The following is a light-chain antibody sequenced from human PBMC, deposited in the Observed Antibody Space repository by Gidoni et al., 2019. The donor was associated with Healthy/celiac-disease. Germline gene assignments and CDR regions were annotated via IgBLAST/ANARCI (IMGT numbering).Light chain of an antibody. CDR2: RNN. CDR3: SAWDSSLSAWV. CDR1: SNNVGNQG. Sequence: QPVLTQPPSLAKGFRQTATLTCTGNSNNVGNQGAAWLQQHQGHPPKLLSSRNNNRPSGISERLSASRSGNTASLTITGLQPEDEADYYCSAWDSSLSAWVFGGGTKLTVL. J-gene: IGLJ3*02. V-gene: IGLV10-54*01.